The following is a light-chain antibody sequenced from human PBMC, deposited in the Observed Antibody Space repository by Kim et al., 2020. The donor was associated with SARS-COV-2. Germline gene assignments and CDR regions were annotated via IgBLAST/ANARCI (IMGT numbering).Light chain of an antibody. V-gene: IGKV3-15*01. CDR3: QQYHNWPIT. J-gene: IGKJ5*01. CDR1: QSISSN. Sequence: ERVMTQSPDTLSVSPGERATLSCRASQSISSNLAWYQHKPGRAPRLLIYGASTRVTGFPARFSGSGSGTEFTLTISSLQSEDFAVYYCQQYHNWPITFGQGTRLEIK. CDR2: GAS.